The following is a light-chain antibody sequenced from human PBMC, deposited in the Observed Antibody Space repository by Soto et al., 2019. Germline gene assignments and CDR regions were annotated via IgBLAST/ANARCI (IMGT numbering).Light chain of an antibody. Sequence: QSVLTQPPSASGSPGQSVTISCTGTSSEVGAYNYVSWYQQLPGKAPKLIIYEVSKRPSGVPDRFSGSKSGNTASLTVSGLQAEDEADYYCTSYAGTYSFFYVFGTGTKVTV. CDR3: TSYAGTYSFFYV. J-gene: IGLJ1*01. CDR1: SSEVGAYNY. V-gene: IGLV2-8*01. CDR2: EVS.